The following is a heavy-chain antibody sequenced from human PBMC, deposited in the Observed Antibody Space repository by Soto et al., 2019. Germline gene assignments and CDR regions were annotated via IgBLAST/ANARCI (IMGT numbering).Heavy chain of an antibody. Sequence: GGSLRLSCAASGFTFSNSWMSWVRQAPGKGLEWVANIKQDGSEKHYVDSVKGRFTISRDNAKNSLYLQMDSLRAEDTALYYCAKGAVWGKGTTVTVSS. V-gene: IGHV3-7*01. J-gene: IGHJ6*04. CDR2: IKQDGSEK. CDR3: AKGAV. CDR1: GFTFSNSW.